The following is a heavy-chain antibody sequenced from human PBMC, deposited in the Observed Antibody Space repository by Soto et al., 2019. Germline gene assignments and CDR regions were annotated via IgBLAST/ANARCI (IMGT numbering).Heavy chain of an antibody. CDR3: AKSGGGGYRFFDP. CDR1: GFTFGSYV. Sequence: EVHLLDSGGGLVQPGGSLRLSCAASGFTFGSYVMTWVRQAPGKGLAWVSAISVSGSPTYYADSVKGRFTISRDNSKNTLYLQMNSLRAEDTAVYYCAKSGGGGYRFFDPWGQGALVTVSS. D-gene: IGHD3-16*01. V-gene: IGHV3-23*01. J-gene: IGHJ5*02. CDR2: ISVSGSPT.